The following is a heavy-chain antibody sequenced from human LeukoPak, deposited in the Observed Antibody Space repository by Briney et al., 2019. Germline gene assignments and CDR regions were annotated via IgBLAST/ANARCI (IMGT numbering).Heavy chain of an antibody. Sequence: SETLSLTCTVSGGSISSGGYYWSWIRQHPGKGLEWIGYIYYSGSTYYNPSLKSRVTISVDTSKNQFSLKLSSVTAADTAVYYCARESVAAAGETYYGMDVWGQGTTVTVSS. V-gene: IGHV4-31*03. CDR2: IYYSGST. CDR3: ARESVAAAGETYYGMDV. CDR1: GGSISSGGYY. D-gene: IGHD6-13*01. J-gene: IGHJ6*02.